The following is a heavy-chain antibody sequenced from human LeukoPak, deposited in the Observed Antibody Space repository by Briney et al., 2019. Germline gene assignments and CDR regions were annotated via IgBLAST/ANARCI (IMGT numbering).Heavy chain of an antibody. Sequence: SVKVSCKASGGTFSSYAISWVRQAPEQGLEWMGRIIPIFGTANHAQKFQGRVTITTDESTSTAYMELSSLRSEDTAVYYCAREDDFWSGYYDYWGQGTLVTVSS. D-gene: IGHD3-3*01. CDR1: GGTFSSYA. CDR3: AREDDFWSGYYDY. CDR2: IIPIFGTA. J-gene: IGHJ4*02. V-gene: IGHV1-69*05.